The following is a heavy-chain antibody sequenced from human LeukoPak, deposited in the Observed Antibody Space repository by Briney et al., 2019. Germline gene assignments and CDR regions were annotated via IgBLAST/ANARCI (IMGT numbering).Heavy chain of an antibody. CDR3: ARDGSGSYNY. Sequence: GGSLRLSCAASGFIFSNYAMKWVRQAPGKGLEWVSGISASGGSTSYADSVRGRFTISRDNSKNTLYVQMNSLRDEDTAVYYCARDGSGSYNYWGQGTLVTVSS. V-gene: IGHV3-23*01. D-gene: IGHD1-26*01. J-gene: IGHJ4*02. CDR2: ISASGGST. CDR1: GFIFSNYA.